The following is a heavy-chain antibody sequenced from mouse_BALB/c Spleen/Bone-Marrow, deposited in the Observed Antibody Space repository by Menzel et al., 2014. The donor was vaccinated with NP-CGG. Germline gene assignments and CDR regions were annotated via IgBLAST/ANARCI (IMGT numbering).Heavy chain of an antibody. D-gene: IGHD2-14*01. CDR3: ARSGRYDGFAY. V-gene: IGHV1-14*01. Sequence: VQLQQSGPELVKPGASVKMSCKASGYTFTSYVMHWVKQKPGQGLEWIGYINPYNDGTKYNEKFKGKATLTSDKSSSTAYMELSSLTSEDSAVYYCARSGRYDGFAYWGRGTLVTVSA. CDR1: GYTFTSYV. J-gene: IGHJ3*01. CDR2: INPYNDGT.